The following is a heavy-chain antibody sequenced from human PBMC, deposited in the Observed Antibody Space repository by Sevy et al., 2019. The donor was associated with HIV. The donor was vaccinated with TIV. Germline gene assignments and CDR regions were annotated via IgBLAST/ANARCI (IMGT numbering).Heavy chain of an antibody. V-gene: IGHV4-59*01. Sequence: SETLSLTCTVSDGSMSSYYWSWIRQPPGKGLEWIGYISYNGNTNYNPSLESRVTMSIHTSMKQFSLKLRSVTAADTAMYYCARGTRDGYNLYFDSWGQGTLVTVSS. J-gene: IGHJ4*02. CDR2: ISYNGNT. CDR3: ARGTRDGYNLYFDS. CDR1: DGSMSSYY. D-gene: IGHD5-12*01.